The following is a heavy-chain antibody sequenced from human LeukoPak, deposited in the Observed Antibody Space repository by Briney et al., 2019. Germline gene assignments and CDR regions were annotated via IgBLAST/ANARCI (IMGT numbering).Heavy chain of an antibody. CDR2: ISSSSSSI. Sequence: GGSLRLSCAASGFAFSSYSMNWVRQAPGKGPEWVSYISSSSSSIYYADSVKGRFTIPRDNAKNSLYLHMNSLRAEDTAVYFCARDAGSGNNWFDPWGQGTLVTVSS. D-gene: IGHD3-10*01. V-gene: IGHV3-48*01. CDR3: ARDAGSGNNWFDP. J-gene: IGHJ5*02. CDR1: GFAFSSYS.